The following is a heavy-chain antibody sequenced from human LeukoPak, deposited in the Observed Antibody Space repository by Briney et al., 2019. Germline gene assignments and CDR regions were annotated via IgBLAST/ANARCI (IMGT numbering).Heavy chain of an antibody. J-gene: IGHJ4*02. CDR1: GGSISSYY. Sequence: SETPSLTCTISGGSISSYYWSWIRQPPGKGLEWIGYIFHSGATNYSPSLKSRVTMSVDTSKNQFSLRLRSVTAADTAVYYCARDASLGPFDSWGQGIQVTVPS. D-gene: IGHD3-16*01. CDR2: IFHSGAT. CDR3: ARDASLGPFDS. V-gene: IGHV4-59*01.